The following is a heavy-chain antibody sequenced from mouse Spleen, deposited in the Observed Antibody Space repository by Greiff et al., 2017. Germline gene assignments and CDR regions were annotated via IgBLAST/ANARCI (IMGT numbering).Heavy chain of an antibody. CDR1: GFTFSSYA. Sequence: EVKLVESGGGLVKPGGSLKLSCAASGFTFSSYAMSWVRQTPEKRLEWVAAINSNGGSTYYPDTVKDRFTISRDNAKNTLYLQMSSLRSEDTALYYCARHDGYVSDYWGQGTTLTVSS. D-gene: IGHD2-3*01. CDR2: INSNGGST. CDR3: ARHDGYVSDY. J-gene: IGHJ2*01. V-gene: IGHV5-6-2*01.